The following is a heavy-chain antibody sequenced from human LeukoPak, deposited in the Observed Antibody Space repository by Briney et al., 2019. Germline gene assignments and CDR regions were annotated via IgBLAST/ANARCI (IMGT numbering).Heavy chain of an antibody. J-gene: IGHJ6*03. CDR2: ISSSGSTI. V-gene: IGHV3-11*04. CDR1: GFTFSDYY. CDR3: ARSSYDFWSGYYPSYYYYYMDV. D-gene: IGHD3-3*01. Sequence: GGSLRLSCAASGFTFSDYYMSWIRQAPGKGLEWVSYISSSGSTIYYADSVKGRFTISRDNAKNSLYLQMNSLRAEDTAVYYCARSSYDFWSGYYPSYYYYYMDVWGKGTTVTVSS.